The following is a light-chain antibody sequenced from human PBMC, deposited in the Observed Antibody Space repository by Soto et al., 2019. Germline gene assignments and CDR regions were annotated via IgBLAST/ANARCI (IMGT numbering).Light chain of an antibody. CDR2: EVS. J-gene: IGLJ2*01. CDR3: SSQAGRNTVV. CDR1: SSDVGSYNY. V-gene: IGLV2-8*01. Sequence: QSALTQPPSASGSPGQSLTISCTGTSSDVGSYNYVSWYQQHPGKAPKLMIFEVSKRPSGVPDRFSGSKSGNTASLTVSGLQAEDEADYYCSSQAGRNTVVFGGGTKLTVL.